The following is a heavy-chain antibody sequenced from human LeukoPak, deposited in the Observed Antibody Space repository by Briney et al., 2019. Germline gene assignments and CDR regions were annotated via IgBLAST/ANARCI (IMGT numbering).Heavy chain of an antibody. V-gene: IGHV3-64*01. J-gene: IGHJ4*02. CDR3: ARDPGRSPDY. Sequence: GGSLRLSRAASGFTFSSYSMNWVRQAPGKGLEYVSAINSNGDDTYYANSVKGRFTISRDNSKNTLYLQMGSLRAEDMAVYYCARDPGRSPDYWGQGTLVTVSS. CDR1: GFTFSSYS. CDR2: INSNGDDT. D-gene: IGHD1-26*01.